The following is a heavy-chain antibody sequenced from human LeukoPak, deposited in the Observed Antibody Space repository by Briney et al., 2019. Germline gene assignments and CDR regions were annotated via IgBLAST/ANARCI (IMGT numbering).Heavy chain of an antibody. CDR1: GGSISSYY. J-gene: IGHJ4*02. V-gene: IGHV4-59*12. CDR3: ARDQYYYYSSGYLTFDY. Sequence: SETLSLTCTVSGGSISSYYWSWIRQPPGKGLEWIGYIDYSGTTNYNPSLKRRVTISVDTSKNQFSLKLSSVTAADTAVYYCARDQYYYYSSGYLTFDYWGQGTLVTVSS. CDR2: IDYSGTT. D-gene: IGHD3-22*01.